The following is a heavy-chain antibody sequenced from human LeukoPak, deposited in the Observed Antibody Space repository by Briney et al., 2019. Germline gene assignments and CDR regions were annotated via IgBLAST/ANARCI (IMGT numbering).Heavy chain of an antibody. CDR1: GGSISSYY. CDR3: ARIKAVSGIPNWFDP. V-gene: IGHV4-4*07. J-gene: IGHJ5*02. Sequence: SETLSLTCTVSGGSISSYYWSWIRQPAGKGLEWIGRIYTSGSTNYNPSLKSRVTISVDTSKNQFSLKLSSVTAADTAVYYCARIKAVSGIPNWFDPWGQGTLVTVSS. D-gene: IGHD6-19*01. CDR2: IYTSGST.